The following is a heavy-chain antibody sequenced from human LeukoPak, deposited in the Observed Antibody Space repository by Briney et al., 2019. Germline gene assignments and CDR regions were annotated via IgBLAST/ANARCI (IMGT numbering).Heavy chain of an antibody. CDR3: AKDRLRSELFDY. V-gene: IGHV4-39*07. CDR2: IYYSGST. Sequence: SETLSLTCTVSGGSISSSSYYWGWIRQPPGKGLEWIGSIYYSGSTYYNPSLKSRVTISVDTSKNQFSLKLSSVTAADTAVYYCAKDRLRSELFDYWGQGTLVTVSS. J-gene: IGHJ4*02. D-gene: IGHD4-17*01. CDR1: GGSISSSSYY.